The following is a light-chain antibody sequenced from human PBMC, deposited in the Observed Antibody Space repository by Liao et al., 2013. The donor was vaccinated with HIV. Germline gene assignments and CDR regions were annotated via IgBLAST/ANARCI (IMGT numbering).Light chain of an antibody. CDR1: NIGRES. J-gene: IGLJ3*02. CDR3: QVWDTSSAHQV. V-gene: IGLV3-21*04. CDR2: YDD. Sequence: SYVLTQPPSVSVAPGQTATITCGGDNIGRESVFWYQQKPGQAPILVIYYDDDRPSAIPERFSGSNSGNTAALTISWVEAEDEADYYCQVWDTSSAHQVFGGGTKLTVL.